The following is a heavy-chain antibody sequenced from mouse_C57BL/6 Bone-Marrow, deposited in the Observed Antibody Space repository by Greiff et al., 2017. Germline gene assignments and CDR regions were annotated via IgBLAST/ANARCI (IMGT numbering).Heavy chain of an antibody. CDR1: GYTFTSYW. CDR3: ASSYYYGSSWFAY. J-gene: IGHJ3*01. CDR2: IHPSDSDT. Sequence: QVQLQQPGAELVKPGASVKVSCKASGYTFTSYWMHWVKQRPGQGLEWIGRIHPSDSDTNYNQKFKGKATLTVDTSSSTAYMQLSSLTSEDSAVYYCASSYYYGSSWFAYWGQGTLVTVSA. D-gene: IGHD1-1*01. V-gene: IGHV1-74*01.